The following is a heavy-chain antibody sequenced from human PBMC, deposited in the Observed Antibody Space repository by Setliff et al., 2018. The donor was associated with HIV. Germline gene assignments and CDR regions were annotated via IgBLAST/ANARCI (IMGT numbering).Heavy chain of an antibody. CDR2: INVGHGRT. D-gene: IGHD4-4*01. J-gene: IGHJ3*02. CDR3: AGFSGSNSDYYPFDI. Sequence: ASVKVSCKASGHSFTYFFLYWVRQAPGQRLEWMGWINVGHGRTKYSQKFQDRVTFTRDASASTAYKDLSSLISEDTAVYYCAGFSGSNSDYYPFDIWGQGTMVTVSS. V-gene: IGHV1-3*01. CDR1: GHSFTYFF.